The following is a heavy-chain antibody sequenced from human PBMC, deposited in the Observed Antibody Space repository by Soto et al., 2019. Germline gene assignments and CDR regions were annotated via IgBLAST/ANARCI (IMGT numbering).Heavy chain of an antibody. V-gene: IGHV4-34*01. CDR1: GGSFSGYY. CDR3: ARLTGYCSGGSCYSGSHFDY. CDR2: INHSGST. J-gene: IGHJ4*02. D-gene: IGHD2-15*01. Sequence: SETLSLTCAVYGGSFSGYYWNWIRQPPGKGLEWIGEINHSGSTNYNPSLKSRVTISVDTSKNQFSLKLSSVTAADTAVYYCARLTGYCSGGSCYSGSHFDYWGQGTLVTVSS.